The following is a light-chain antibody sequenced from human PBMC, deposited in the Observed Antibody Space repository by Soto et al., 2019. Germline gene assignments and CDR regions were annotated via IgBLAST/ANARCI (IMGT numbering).Light chain of an antibody. J-gene: IGKJ1*01. CDR3: QHYNGYSRA. CDR1: QSISSW. V-gene: IGKV1-5*03. CDR2: KAS. Sequence: DIRMTQSPSTLSASVGDRVTITCRASQSISSWLAWYQQKPGKAPKLLIYKASNLEGGVPSRFSGSGSGTEFTLTISSLQPDDFATYYCQHYNGYSRAFGQGTKVEIK.